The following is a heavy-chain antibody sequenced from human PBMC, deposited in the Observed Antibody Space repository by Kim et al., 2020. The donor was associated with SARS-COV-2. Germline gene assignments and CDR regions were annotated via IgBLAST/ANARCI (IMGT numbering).Heavy chain of an antibody. CDR2: IWYDGSNK. CDR1: GFTFSSYG. Sequence: GGSLRLSCAASGFTFSSYGMHWVRQAPGKGLEWVAVIWYDGSNKYYADSVKGRFTISRDNSKNTLYLQMNSLRAEDTAVYYCAREIMPVMVTASNYYYYYGMDVWGQGTTVTVSS. J-gene: IGHJ6*02. CDR3: AREIMPVMVTASNYYYYYGMDV. D-gene: IGHD2-21*02. V-gene: IGHV3-33*01.